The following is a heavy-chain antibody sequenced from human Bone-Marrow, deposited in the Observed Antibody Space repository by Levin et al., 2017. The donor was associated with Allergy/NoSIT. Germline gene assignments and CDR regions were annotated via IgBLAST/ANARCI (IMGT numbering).Heavy chain of an antibody. CDR2: INPNSGGT. D-gene: IGHD6-13*01. CDR3: AREQQQLWGWNDDYYFDL. V-gene: IGHV1-2*02. J-gene: IGHJ4*02. CDR1: GYSFTNYF. Sequence: GESLKISCKASGYSFTNYFIYWVRQAPGQGLEWMGRINPNSGGTNYAQRFQGRVTMTRDTSIRTVYMELSRLRSDDTAMYYGAREQQQLWGWNDDYYFDLWGQGTLVTVSS.